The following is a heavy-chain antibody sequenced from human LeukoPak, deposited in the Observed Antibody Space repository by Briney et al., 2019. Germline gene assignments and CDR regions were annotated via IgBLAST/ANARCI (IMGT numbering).Heavy chain of an antibody. V-gene: IGHV3-66*02. CDR1: GFTVSSNY. CDR2: IYSGGST. D-gene: IGHD2-2*01. J-gene: IGHJ4*02. Sequence: PGGSLRLSCAASGFTVSSNYMSWVRQAPGKGLEWVSVIYSGGSTYYADSVKGRFTISRDNSKNTLYLQMNSLRAEDTAVYYCARDSDDTIVVVPAVLDYWGQGTLVTVSS. CDR3: ARDSDDTIVVVPAVLDY.